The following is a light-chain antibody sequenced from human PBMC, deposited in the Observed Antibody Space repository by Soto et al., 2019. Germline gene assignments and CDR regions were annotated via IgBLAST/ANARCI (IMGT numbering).Light chain of an antibody. V-gene: IGKV1-5*01. Sequence: DIQMTQSPSTLSASVGDRVTITCRASQSVSTWLAWYQQRPGKPPKLLIYDASSLQSGVPSKFSGAGSGTEFTLTISSLQPDDFATYYCQQYYNYWTFGQGTKVDNK. CDR2: DAS. CDR3: QQYYNYWT. CDR1: QSVSTW. J-gene: IGKJ1*01.